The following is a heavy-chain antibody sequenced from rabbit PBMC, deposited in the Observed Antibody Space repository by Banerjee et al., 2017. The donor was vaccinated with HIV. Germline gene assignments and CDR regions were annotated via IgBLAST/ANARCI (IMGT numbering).Heavy chain of an antibody. CDR2: INTSSGNT. V-gene: IGHV1S43*01. J-gene: IGHJ4*01. CDR1: GIDFSSYYY. Sequence: EESGGDLVKPGASLTLTCTASGIDFSSYYYMCWVRQAPGKGLEWIACINTSSGNTVYASWAKGRFTISRSTSLNTVDLKMTSLTAADTATYFCARDLAGIIGWNFGLWGPGTLVTVS. D-gene: IGHD4-1*01. CDR3: ARDLAGIIGWNFGL.